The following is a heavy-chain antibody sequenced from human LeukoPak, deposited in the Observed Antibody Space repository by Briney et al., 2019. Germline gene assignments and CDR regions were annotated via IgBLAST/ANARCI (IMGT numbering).Heavy chain of an antibody. D-gene: IGHD5-24*01. V-gene: IGHV4-31*03. CDR2: IYYSGST. CDR3: ARVLVFGDGYNWGFDY. Sequence: SQTLSLTCTVSGGSISSGGYYWSWIRQHPGKGLEWIGYIYYSGSTYYNPSLKSRVTISVDTSKNQFSLKLSSVTAADTAVYYCARVLVFGDGYNWGFDYWGQGTLVTVSS. CDR1: GGSISSGGYY. J-gene: IGHJ4*02.